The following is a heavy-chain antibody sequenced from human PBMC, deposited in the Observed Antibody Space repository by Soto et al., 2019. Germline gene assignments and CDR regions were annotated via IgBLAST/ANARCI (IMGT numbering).Heavy chain of an antibody. J-gene: IGHJ5*02. CDR3: ARVMAAMQNWLDP. V-gene: IGHV4-30-4*01. D-gene: IGHD2-2*01. CDR2: IYHPGTT. Sequence: QVQLQESGPGLVKPSQTLSLTCTVSGGSISNVGYFWGWIRQPPGKGLEWIGFIYHPGTTYYNSSLRSRVSISIDTSKSQFSLKLTSVTAADTAVYYCARVMAAMQNWLDPWGQGTLVTVSP. CDR1: GGSISNVGYF.